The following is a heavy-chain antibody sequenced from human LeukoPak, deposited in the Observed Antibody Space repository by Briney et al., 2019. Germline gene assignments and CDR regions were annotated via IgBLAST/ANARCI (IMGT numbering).Heavy chain of an antibody. CDR3: ARGRMYYYGSGSPRYFDL. CDR1: GGSFSGYY. J-gene: IGHJ2*01. V-gene: IGHV4-34*01. CDR2: INHSGST. D-gene: IGHD3-10*01. Sequence: SETLSLTCAVYGGSFSGYYWSWIRQPPGKGLEWIGEINHSGSTNYNPSLKSRVTISVDTSKNQFSLKLSSVTAADTAVYYCARGRMYYYGSGSPRYFDLWGRGTLVTVSS.